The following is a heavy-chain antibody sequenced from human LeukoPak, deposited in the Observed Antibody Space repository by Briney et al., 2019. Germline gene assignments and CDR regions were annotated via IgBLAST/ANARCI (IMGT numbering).Heavy chain of an antibody. CDR3: ARTHYYDSSGYYPFDY. CDR1: GGSISSYY. Sequence: SETLSLACTVSGGSISSYYWSWIRQPAGKGLEWIGRIYTSGSTNYNPSLKSRVTMSVDTSKNQFSLKLSSVTAADTAVYYCARTHYYDSSGYYPFDYWGQGTLVTVSS. CDR2: IYTSGST. V-gene: IGHV4-4*07. J-gene: IGHJ4*02. D-gene: IGHD3-22*01.